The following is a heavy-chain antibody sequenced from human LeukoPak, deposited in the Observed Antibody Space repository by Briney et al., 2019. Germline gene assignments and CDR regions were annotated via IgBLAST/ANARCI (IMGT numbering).Heavy chain of an antibody. D-gene: IGHD3-16*01. CDR2: INANTGNP. CDR3: ARVIYDYAREAYYYYYMDV. Sequence: GASVKVSCKASGYTFTSYAMNWVRQAPGQGLEWMGWINANTGNPTYAQGFTGRVVFSLDTSVSTAYLQISSLKAEDTAVYYCARVIYDYAREAYYYYYMDVWGKGTTVTISS. J-gene: IGHJ6*03. V-gene: IGHV7-4-1*02. CDR1: GYTFTSYA.